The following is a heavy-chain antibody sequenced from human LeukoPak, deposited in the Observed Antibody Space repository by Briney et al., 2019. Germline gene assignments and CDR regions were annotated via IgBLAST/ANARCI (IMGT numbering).Heavy chain of an antibody. CDR2: IYHSGST. J-gene: IGHJ4*02. CDR3: ARHTGRGAYYFDY. CDR1: GASISSNNW. D-gene: IGHD1-26*01. V-gene: IGHV4-4*02. Sequence: MPSGTLSLTCAVSGASISSNNWWWSWVRQPPGKGLEWIGEIYHSGSTNYNPSLKSRVTMSVDKSKNQFSLKLTSVTAADTAVYYCARHTGRGAYYFDYWGQGTLVTVSS.